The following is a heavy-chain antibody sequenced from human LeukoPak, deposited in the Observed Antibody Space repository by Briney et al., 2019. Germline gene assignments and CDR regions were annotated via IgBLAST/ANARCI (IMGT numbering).Heavy chain of an antibody. J-gene: IGHJ4*02. CDR3: TTELDGYCSSSSCYTNFDY. V-gene: IGHV3-15*01. D-gene: IGHD2-2*02. Sequence: GGSLRLSCAASGFIFSNAWMSWVRQTPGKGLEWVGRIKSKTDGGTTDYAAPVRGRFTISRDDSKNTLYLQMNSLKTEDTAVYYRTTELDGYCSSSSCYTNFDYWGQGTLVTVSS. CDR1: GFIFSNAW. CDR2: IKSKTDGGTT.